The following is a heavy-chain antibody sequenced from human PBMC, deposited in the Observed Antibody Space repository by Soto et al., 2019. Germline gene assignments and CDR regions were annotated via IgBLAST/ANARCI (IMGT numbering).Heavy chain of an antibody. D-gene: IGHD2-2*01. CDR3: ARARGCSSTSCRNNWFDP. Sequence: TCAVSGYSISSGYYWSWIRQPPGKGLVWIGYIYYSGSTNYNPSLKSRVTISVDTSKNQFSLKLSSVTAADTAVYYCARARGCSSTSCRNNWFDPWGQGTLVTVSS. J-gene: IGHJ5*02. CDR2: IYYSGST. CDR1: GYSISSGYY. V-gene: IGHV4-61*01.